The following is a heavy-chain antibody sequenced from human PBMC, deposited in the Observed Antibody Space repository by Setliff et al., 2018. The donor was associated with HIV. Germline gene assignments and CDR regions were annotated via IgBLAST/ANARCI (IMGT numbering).Heavy chain of an antibody. CDR1: GFNFNTYS. D-gene: IGHD6-6*01. CDR3: ASGYSSSSPRRDY. V-gene: IGHV3-21*04. Sequence: GGSLRLSCAASGFNFNTYSMSWVRQAPGKGLEWVSSISSSGTYIYYADSMKGRFTISRDKAGNSLYLQLNNVRAEDTAVYYCASGYSSSSPRRDYWGQGTLVTVSS. CDR2: ISSSGTYI. J-gene: IGHJ4*02.